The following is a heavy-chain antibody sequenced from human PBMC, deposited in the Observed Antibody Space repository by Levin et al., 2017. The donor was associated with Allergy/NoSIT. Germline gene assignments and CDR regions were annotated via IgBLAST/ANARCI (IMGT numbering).Heavy chain of an antibody. J-gene: IGHJ4*02. Sequence: PSETLSLTCAVYGGSFSGYYWSWIRQPPGKGLEWIGEINHSGSTNYNPSLKSRVTISVDTSKNQFSLKLSSVTAADTAVYYCARGVYSYGHKPFGYWGQGTLVTVSS. V-gene: IGHV4-34*01. CDR2: INHSGST. D-gene: IGHD5-18*01. CDR1: GGSFSGYY. CDR3: ARGVYSYGHKPFGY.